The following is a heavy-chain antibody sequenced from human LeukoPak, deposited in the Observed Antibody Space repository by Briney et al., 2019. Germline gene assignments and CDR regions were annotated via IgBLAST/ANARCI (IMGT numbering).Heavy chain of an antibody. J-gene: IGHJ6*03. V-gene: IGHV4-4*07. Sequence: PSETLSLTCTVSGGSISSYYWTWIRQPAGKGLEWIGRFYTTGSTNYNPSLKSRVTMSVDTSKNQFSLKLISVTAADTAVYYCAREKPPDYYYYMDVWGKGTTVTVSS. CDR1: GGSISSYY. CDR3: AREKPPDYYYYMDV. CDR2: FYTTGST.